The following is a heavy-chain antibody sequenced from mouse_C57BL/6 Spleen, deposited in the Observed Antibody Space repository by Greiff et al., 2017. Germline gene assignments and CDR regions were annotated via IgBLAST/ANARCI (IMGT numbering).Heavy chain of an antibody. CDR2: IHPNSGST. Sequence: QVQLQQSGAELVKPGASVKLSCKASGYTFTSYWMHWVKQRPGQGLEWIGMIHPNSGSTNYNEKFKSKATLTVDKSSSTAYMQLSSLTSEDSAVYYCAREGTGTRGYFDVWGTGTTVTVSS. CDR3: AREGTGTRGYFDV. CDR1: GYTFTSYW. D-gene: IGHD4-1*01. V-gene: IGHV1-64*01. J-gene: IGHJ1*03.